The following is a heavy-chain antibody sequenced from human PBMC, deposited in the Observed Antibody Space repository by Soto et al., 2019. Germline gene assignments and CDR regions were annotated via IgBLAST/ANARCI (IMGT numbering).Heavy chain of an antibody. V-gene: IGHV3-21*01. Sequence: GGSPRLSCAASGFTFSSYSMNWVRQAPGKGLEWVSSISSSSSYIYYADSVKGRFTISRDNAKNSLYLQMNSLRAEDTAVYYCARERTGRFSYYYGSGKKDAFDIWGQGTMVTVSS. J-gene: IGHJ3*02. D-gene: IGHD3-10*01. CDR1: GFTFSSYS. CDR2: ISSSSSYI. CDR3: ARERTGRFSYYYGSGKKDAFDI.